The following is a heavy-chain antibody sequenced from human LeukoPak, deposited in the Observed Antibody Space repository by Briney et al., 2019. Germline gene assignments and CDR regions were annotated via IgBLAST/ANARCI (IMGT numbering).Heavy chain of an antibody. V-gene: IGHV1-2*02. Sequence: ASVKVSCKASGYTFTGYYMHWVRQAPGQGLEWMGWINPNSGGTNYAQKFQGRVTMTRDTSISTAYMELSRLRSDDTAVYYCAIENYYDSSGYYWIWQADYWGQGTLVTVSS. CDR1: GYTFTGYY. CDR2: INPNSGGT. J-gene: IGHJ4*02. D-gene: IGHD3-22*01. CDR3: AIENYYDSSGYYWIWQADY.